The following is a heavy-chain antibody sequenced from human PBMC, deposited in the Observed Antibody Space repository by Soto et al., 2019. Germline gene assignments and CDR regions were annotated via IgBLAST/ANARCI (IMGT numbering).Heavy chain of an antibody. Sequence: GGSLRLSCAASGFTFSNAWVSWVRQAPGKGLEWVGRIKSKTDGGTTDYAAPVKGRFTISRDDSKNTLYLQMNRLKTEYTAVYYCYEQLVVGYWGQGTLVTVSS. CDR2: IKSKTDGGTT. D-gene: IGHD6-6*01. V-gene: IGHV3-15*01. CDR3: YEQLVVGY. CDR1: GFTFSNAW. J-gene: IGHJ4*02.